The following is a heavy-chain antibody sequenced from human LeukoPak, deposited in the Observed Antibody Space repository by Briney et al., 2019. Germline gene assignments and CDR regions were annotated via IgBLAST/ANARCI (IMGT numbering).Heavy chain of an antibody. Sequence: SETLSLTCAVYGGSFGGYYWSWIRQPPGKGLEWIGEINDSGSSNYIPSLKSRVTISVDRSKNQFSLWLSSVTAADTAMYYCARETDLTPDAFDIWGQGTMVTVSS. CDR2: INDSGSS. D-gene: IGHD1-14*01. CDR3: ARETDLTPDAFDI. J-gene: IGHJ3*02. CDR1: GGSFGGYY. V-gene: IGHV4-34*01.